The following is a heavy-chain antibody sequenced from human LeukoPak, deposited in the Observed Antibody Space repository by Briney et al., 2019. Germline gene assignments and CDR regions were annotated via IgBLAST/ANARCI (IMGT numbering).Heavy chain of an antibody. CDR3: ARDYDSSGYEVDY. CDR1: GYTFTSYD. CDR2: MNPNSGNT. J-gene: IGHJ4*02. D-gene: IGHD3-22*01. V-gene: IGHV1-8*01. Sequence: GASVKVSCKASGYTFTSYDINWVRQATGQGLEWMGWMNPNSGNTGYAQKFQGRVTMTRNTSISTAYMELSSLRSEGTAVYYCARDYDSSGYEVDYWGQGTLVTVSS.